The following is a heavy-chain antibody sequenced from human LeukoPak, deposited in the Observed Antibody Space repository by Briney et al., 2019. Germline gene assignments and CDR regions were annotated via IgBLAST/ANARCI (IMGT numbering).Heavy chain of an antibody. V-gene: IGHV4-61*02. Sequence: KTSETLSLTCTVPGGSISSGSYYWSWIRQPAGKGLEWIGRIYTSGSTNYNPSLKSRVTISVDTSKNQFSLKLSSVTAADTAVYYCARGQVGYDAFDVWGQGTMVTVSS. CDR3: ARGQVGYDAFDV. D-gene: IGHD2-2*01. CDR2: IYTSGST. J-gene: IGHJ3*01. CDR1: GGSISSGSYY.